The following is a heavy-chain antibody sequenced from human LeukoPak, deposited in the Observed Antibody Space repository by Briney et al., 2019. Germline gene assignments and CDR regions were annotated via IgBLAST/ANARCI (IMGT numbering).Heavy chain of an antibody. Sequence: PSETLSLTCAVYGGSFSGYYSSWIRQPPGKGLEWIGEINHSGSTNYNPSLKSRVTISVDTSKNQFSLKLSSVTAADTAVYYCARPGWIQGWFDPWGQGTLVTVSS. J-gene: IGHJ5*02. CDR3: ARPGWIQGWFDP. CDR1: GGSFSGYY. V-gene: IGHV4-34*01. D-gene: IGHD5-18*01. CDR2: INHSGST.